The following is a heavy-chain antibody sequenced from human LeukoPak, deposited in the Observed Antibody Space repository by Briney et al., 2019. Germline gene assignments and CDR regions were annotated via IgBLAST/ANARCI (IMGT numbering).Heavy chain of an antibody. Sequence: PGGSLRLSCAASGFTFSSYGMTWVRQAPGKGLEGVAFIRYDGSNKYYADSVKGRFTISRDNSKNTLYLQMNSLRAEDTAVYYCAKDTRSRGSSGWYYGYFDYWGQGTLVTVSS. D-gene: IGHD6-19*01. V-gene: IGHV3-30*02. CDR1: GFTFSSYG. J-gene: IGHJ4*02. CDR2: IRYDGSNK. CDR3: AKDTRSRGSSGWYYGYFDY.